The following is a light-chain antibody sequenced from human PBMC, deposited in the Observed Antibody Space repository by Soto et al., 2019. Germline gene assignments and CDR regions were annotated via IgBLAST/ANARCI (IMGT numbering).Light chain of an antibody. V-gene: IGKV1-5*03. Sequence: DIQMTQYPSTLSASVGDRVTITCRASQSISSWLAWYQQKPGKAPKLLIYKASSLESGGPSRFSGSGSGTEFTLTISSLQPDDFATYYCQQYNSYSSYTFGQGTKLEIK. J-gene: IGKJ2*01. CDR1: QSISSW. CDR3: QQYNSYSSYT. CDR2: KAS.